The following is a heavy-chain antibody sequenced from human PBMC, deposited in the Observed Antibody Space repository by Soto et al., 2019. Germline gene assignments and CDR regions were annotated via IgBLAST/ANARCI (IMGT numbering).Heavy chain of an antibody. V-gene: IGHV4-59*08. CDR2: IYYSGST. D-gene: IGHD3-3*01. J-gene: IGHJ4*02. Sequence: SETLSLTCTFSGGSISTSYWSWIRQPPGKGLEWIGYIYYSGSTNYNPSLKSRVTISVDTSKNQFSLKLSSVTAADTAVYYCARGGWRHIDYWGQGTLVTVS. CDR3: ARGGWRHIDY. CDR1: GGSISTSY.